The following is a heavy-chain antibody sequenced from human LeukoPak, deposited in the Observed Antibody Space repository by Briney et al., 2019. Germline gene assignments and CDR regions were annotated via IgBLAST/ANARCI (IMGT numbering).Heavy chain of an antibody. J-gene: IGHJ6*02. D-gene: IGHD4-17*01. CDR2: ISGSGGST. Sequence: GASLRLSCAASGFTFSSYAMSWVRQAPGKGLEWVSAISGSGGSTYYADSVKGRFTISRDNSENTLYLQMNSLRAEDTAVYYCAKDLEATVTYRSYCYYGMDVWGQGTTVTVSS. CDR3: AKDLEATVTYRSYCYYGMDV. CDR1: GFTFSSYA. V-gene: IGHV3-23*01.